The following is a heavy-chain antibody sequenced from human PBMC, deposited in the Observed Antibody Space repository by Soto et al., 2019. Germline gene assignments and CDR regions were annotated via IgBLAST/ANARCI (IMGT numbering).Heavy chain of an antibody. CDR2: IYSGGST. Sequence: GGSLRLSCAASGFTVSSNYMSWVRQAPGKGLEWVSVIYSGGSTYYADSVKGRFTISRDNSKNTLYLQMNSLRAEDTAVYYCARDQDSYGSGSYIDYMDVWGKGTTVTVSS. J-gene: IGHJ6*03. D-gene: IGHD3-10*01. V-gene: IGHV3-66*01. CDR1: GFTVSSNY. CDR3: ARDQDSYGSGSYIDYMDV.